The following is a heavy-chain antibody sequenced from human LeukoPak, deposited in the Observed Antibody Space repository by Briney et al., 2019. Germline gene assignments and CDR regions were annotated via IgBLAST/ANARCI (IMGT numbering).Heavy chain of an antibody. V-gene: IGHV4-4*02. CDR2: IYHSGST. CDR1: GGSISSSNW. CDR3: AKSRGVYCSRGSCSFDY. J-gene: IGHJ4*02. Sequence: SETLSLTCAVSGGSISSSNWWSWVRQPPGKGLEWIGEIYHSGSTNYNPSLKSRVTISVDKSKNQFSLKLSSVTAADMAVYYCAKSRGVYCSRGSCSFDYWGQGTLVTVSS. D-gene: IGHD2-15*01.